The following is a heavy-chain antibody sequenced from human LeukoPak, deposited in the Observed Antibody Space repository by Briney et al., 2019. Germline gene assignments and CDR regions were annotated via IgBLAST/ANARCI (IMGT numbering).Heavy chain of an antibody. CDR3: ARGELRYFDWPSDYFDY. D-gene: IGHD3-9*01. CDR1: GGTFSSYA. J-gene: IGHJ4*02. V-gene: IGHV1-69*01. Sequence: ASVKVSCKASGGTFSSYAISWVRQAPGQGLEWMGGIILTFGTANYAQKFKGRVTITADESTSTAYMELSSLRSEDTAVYYCARGELRYFDWPSDYFDYWGQGTLVTVSS. CDR2: IILTFGTA.